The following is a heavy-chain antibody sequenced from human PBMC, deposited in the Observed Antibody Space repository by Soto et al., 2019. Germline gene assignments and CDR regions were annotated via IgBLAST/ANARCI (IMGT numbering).Heavy chain of an antibody. Sequence: QVKLEQSGAEVRKPGASVKVSCEASGYPFIAVDINWVRQAAGQGLEWMGWMNPDSGDTAFARRFQDRITMTRTTSISTAYMELSRLTSDDTAVYYCVRQPGGVATPGDDYWGQGTLVSVSS. J-gene: IGHJ4*02. CDR2: MNPDSGDT. D-gene: IGHD2-15*01. CDR1: GYPFIAVD. V-gene: IGHV1-8*01. CDR3: VRQPGGVATPGDDY.